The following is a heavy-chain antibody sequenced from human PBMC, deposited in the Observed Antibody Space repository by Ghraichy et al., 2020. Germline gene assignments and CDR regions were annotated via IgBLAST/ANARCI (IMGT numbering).Heavy chain of an antibody. D-gene: IGHD1-26*01. J-gene: IGHJ3*02. CDR2: IKWNDDK. V-gene: IGHV2-5*01. Sequence: SGPTLVKPTQTLTLTCAFSGFSLSSSGVGVGWIRQPPRKALEWLALIKWNDDKRYSPSLQNRLTVTKDTSKNQVVLTMTNMDPVDTATHYCAHRREGPNAFDIWGQGTMVTVSS. CDR1: GFSLSSSGVG. CDR3: AHRREGPNAFDI.